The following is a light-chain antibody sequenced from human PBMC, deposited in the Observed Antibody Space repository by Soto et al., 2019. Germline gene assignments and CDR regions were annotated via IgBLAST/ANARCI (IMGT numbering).Light chain of an antibody. CDR1: QSVSSSY. Sequence: EIVLTQSPGTLSLSPVERATLSCMASQSVSSSYLAWYQQKPAQAPRLLIYGASTRATGIPARFSGGGSGTEFTLTISSLQSEDFAVYYCQQYDNWLTGTFGQGTKVDIK. V-gene: IGKV3-15*01. CDR3: QQYDNWLTGT. CDR2: GAS. J-gene: IGKJ1*01.